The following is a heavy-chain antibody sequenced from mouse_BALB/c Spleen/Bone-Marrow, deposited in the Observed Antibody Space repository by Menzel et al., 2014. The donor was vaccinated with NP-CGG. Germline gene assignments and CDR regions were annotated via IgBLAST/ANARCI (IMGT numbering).Heavy chain of an antibody. J-gene: IGHJ2*01. CDR2: IDPANGNT. CDR3: ASYVYGYYFDY. D-gene: IGHD2-2*01. V-gene: IGHV14-3*02. CDR1: GFNIKDTY. Sequence: VQLKQSGAELVKPGASVKLSCTASGFNIKDTYMHWVKQRPEQGLEWIGRIDPANGNTKYDPKFQGKATITADTSSNPAYLQLSSLTSEDTAVYYCASYVYGYYFDYWGQGTTLTVSS.